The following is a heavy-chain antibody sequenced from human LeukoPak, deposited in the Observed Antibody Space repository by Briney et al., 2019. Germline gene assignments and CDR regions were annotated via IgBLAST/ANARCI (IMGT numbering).Heavy chain of an antibody. CDR2: IIPILGIA. CDR3: ARDQKVRYGMDV. CDR1: GGTFSSYT. Sequence: ASVKVSCKASGGTFSSYTISWVRQAPGQGLEWMGRIIPILGIANYAQKFQGRVTITADKSTSTAYMELSSLRSEDTAVYYCARDQKVRYGMDVWGQGTTVTVSS. J-gene: IGHJ6*02. V-gene: IGHV1-69*04. D-gene: IGHD3-10*01.